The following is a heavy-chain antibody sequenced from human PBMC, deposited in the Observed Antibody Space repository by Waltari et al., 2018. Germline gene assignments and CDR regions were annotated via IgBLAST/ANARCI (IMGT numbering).Heavy chain of an antibody. Sequence: EVQLVESGGGLVQPGRSLRLSCLASGFPFDNYAMHWVRQAPGKGLEWVSGISWGSGDIGYADSVKGRFTISRDNAKNSLYLQMNSLTIEDTALYFCAKDMGGGFYYDYGMDVWGQGTTVTVSS. D-gene: IGHD3-16*01. CDR3: AKDMGGGFYYDYGMDV. J-gene: IGHJ6*02. V-gene: IGHV3-9*01. CDR2: ISWGSGDI. CDR1: GFPFDNYA.